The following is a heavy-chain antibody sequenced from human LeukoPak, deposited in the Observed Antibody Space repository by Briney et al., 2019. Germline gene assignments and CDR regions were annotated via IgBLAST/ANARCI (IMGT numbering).Heavy chain of an antibody. CDR1: GFTFSSYA. D-gene: IGHD4-17*01. Sequence: GGSLRLSCAASGFTFSSYAMHWVRQAPGKGLEWVAVISYDGSNKYYADSVKGRFTVSRDNSKNTLYLQMNSLRAEDTAVYYCAKESYGDYWYFDLWGRGTLVTVSS. CDR2: ISYDGSNK. J-gene: IGHJ2*01. V-gene: IGHV3-30-3*02. CDR3: AKESYGDYWYFDL.